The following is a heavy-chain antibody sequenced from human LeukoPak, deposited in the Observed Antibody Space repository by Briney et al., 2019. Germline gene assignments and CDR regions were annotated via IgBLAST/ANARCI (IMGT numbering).Heavy chain of an antibody. V-gene: IGHV3-33*01. D-gene: IGHD2-15*01. CDR3: ARVWGVVVAASPLDY. Sequence: GGSLRPSCAASGFTFSSYGMHWVRQAPGKGLKWVAVIWYDGSNKYYADSVKGRFTISRDNSKNTLYLQMNSLRAEDTAVYYCARVWGVVVAASPLDYWGQGTLVTVSS. CDR1: GFTFSSYG. CDR2: IWYDGSNK. J-gene: IGHJ4*02.